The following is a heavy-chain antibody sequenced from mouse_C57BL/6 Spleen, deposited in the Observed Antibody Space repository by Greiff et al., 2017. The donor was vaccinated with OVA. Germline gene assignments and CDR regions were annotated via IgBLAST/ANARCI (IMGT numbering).Heavy chain of an antibody. J-gene: IGHJ2*01. D-gene: IGHD1-1*01. CDR3: ARWWYGSSLDYFDY. Sequence: QVQLQQSGAELVKPGASVKMSCKASGYTFTSYWITWVKQRPGQGLEWIGDIYPGSGSTNYNEKFKSKATLTVDTSSSTAYMQLSSLTSEDSAVYYCARWWYGSSLDYFDYWGQGTTLTVSS. V-gene: IGHV1-55*01. CDR2: IYPGSGST. CDR1: GYTFTSYW.